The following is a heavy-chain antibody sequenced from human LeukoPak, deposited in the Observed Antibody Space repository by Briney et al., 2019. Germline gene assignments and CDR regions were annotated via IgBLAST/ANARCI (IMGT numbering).Heavy chain of an antibody. J-gene: IGHJ6*03. CDR1: GGSISSSSYY. V-gene: IGHV4-39*07. CDR2: IYYSGST. D-gene: IGHD1-26*01. CDR3: ARDRGGSYYPYYYYMDV. Sequence: PSGTLSLTCAVSGGSISSSSYYWGWIRQPPGKGLEWIGSIYYSGSTYYNPSLKSRVTISVDTSKNQFSLKLSSVTAADTAVYYCARDRGGSYYPYYYYMDVWGKGTTVTVSS.